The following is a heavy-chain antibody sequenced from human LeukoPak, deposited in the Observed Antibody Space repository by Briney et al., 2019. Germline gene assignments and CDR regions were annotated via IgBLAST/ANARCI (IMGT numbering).Heavy chain of an antibody. V-gene: IGHV4-59*01. D-gene: IGHD3-9*01. CDR1: SGSISGYY. Sequence: AETLSLTCSVSSGSISGYYWTWMRQPPGKGLEWLGYISDNGSPSYNPSLKSRVTISVATSKTQLSLRLTSVTAADTAVYYCARDHWLLSSKTWYYYGLDVWGQGTTVAVSS. CDR3: ARDHWLLSSKTWYYYGLDV. CDR2: ISDNGSP. J-gene: IGHJ6*02.